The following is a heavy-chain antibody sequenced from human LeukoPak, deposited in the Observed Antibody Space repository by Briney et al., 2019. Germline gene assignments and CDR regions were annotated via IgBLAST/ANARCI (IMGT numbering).Heavy chain of an antibody. CDR1: GGSFSGYY. CDR2: INHSGST. V-gene: IGHV4-34*01. D-gene: IGHD2-21*02. CDR3: ARGHSEQQPRYKVLVTGTPLHY. J-gene: IGHJ4*02. Sequence: PSETLSLTCAVYGGSFSGYYWSWIRQPPGKGLEWNGEINHSGSTNYNPSLKSRVTMSVDTSKNQFSLNLTSVTAADTAVYYCARGHSEQQPRYKVLVTGTPLHYWGEGTLVTVSS.